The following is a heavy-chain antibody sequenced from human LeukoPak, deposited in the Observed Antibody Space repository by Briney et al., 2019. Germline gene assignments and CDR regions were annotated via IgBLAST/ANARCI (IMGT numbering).Heavy chain of an antibody. CDR2: IKQDGSEI. CDR3: ARAYHYDSGGYPHYFDY. Sequence: PGGSLRLSCAASGFTSNNYWMSWVRQTPGKGLEWVANIKQDGSEIYYVDSVKGRFTISRDNAKSSLYLQMNSLRAEDTAVYYCARAYHYDSGGYPHYFDYWGQGALVTVSS. J-gene: IGHJ4*02. CDR1: GFTSNNYW. D-gene: IGHD3-22*01. V-gene: IGHV3-7*04.